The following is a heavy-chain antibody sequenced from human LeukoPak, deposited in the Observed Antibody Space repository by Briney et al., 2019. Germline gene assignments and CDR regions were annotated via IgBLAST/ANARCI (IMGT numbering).Heavy chain of an antibody. V-gene: IGHV4-59*08. J-gene: IGHJ4*02. D-gene: IGHD2-15*01. CDR2: IYYSGST. Sequence: SETLSLTCTVSGGSISSYHWSWIRQPPGKGLEWIGYIYYSGSTNYNPSLKSRVTISVDTSKNQFSLKLSSVTAADTAVYYCASSPRYCSGGSCPYYFDYWGQGTLVTVSS. CDR3: ASSPRYCSGGSCPYYFDY. CDR1: GGSISSYH.